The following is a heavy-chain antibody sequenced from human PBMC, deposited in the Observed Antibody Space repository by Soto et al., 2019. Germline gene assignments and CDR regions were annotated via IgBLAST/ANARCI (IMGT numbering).Heavy chain of an antibody. J-gene: IGHJ4*02. D-gene: IGHD3-9*01. CDR3: AKDPSTGYADH. Sequence: EVQLLESGGDLVQPGGSLRLSCVASGFTFSGYAMTWVRQAPGKGLDWVSTISPGGDTHYADSVKGRFTISRDNAKDTLFIEMNSLRAEDTAVYYCAKDPSTGYADHWGQGTLVTVSS. CDR1: GFTFSGYA. V-gene: IGHV3-23*01. CDR2: ISPGGDT.